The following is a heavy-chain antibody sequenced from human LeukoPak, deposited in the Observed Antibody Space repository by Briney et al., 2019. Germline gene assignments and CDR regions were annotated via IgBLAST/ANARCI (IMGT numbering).Heavy chain of an antibody. Sequence: SETLSLTCTVSGGSISSYYWSWIRQPPGKGLEWIGYIYYSGSTNYNPSFKSRVTISVDTSKNQFSLKLSSVTAADTAVYYCARRSPLRGYSYGNPNGRYYFDYWGQGTLVTVSS. D-gene: IGHD5-18*01. CDR2: IYYSGST. CDR3: ARRSPLRGYSYGNPNGRYYFDY. V-gene: IGHV4-59*08. CDR1: GGSISSYY. J-gene: IGHJ4*02.